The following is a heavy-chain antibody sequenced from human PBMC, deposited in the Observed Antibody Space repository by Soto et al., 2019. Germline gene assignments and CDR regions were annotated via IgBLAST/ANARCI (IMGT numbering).Heavy chain of an antibody. CDR2: INPSGGST. D-gene: IGHD2-15*01. Sequence: QVQLVQYGAEGKKPGASVKGSCKASGYTFTSYYMHWVRQAPGQGLEWMGIINPSGGSTSYAQKFQGRVTMTRDTSTSTVYMELSSLRSEETAVYYCARDSRSPDAYYYGMGVWGQGTTVTVSS. CDR1: GYTFTSYY. CDR3: ARDSRSPDAYYYGMGV. V-gene: IGHV1-46*01. J-gene: IGHJ6*02.